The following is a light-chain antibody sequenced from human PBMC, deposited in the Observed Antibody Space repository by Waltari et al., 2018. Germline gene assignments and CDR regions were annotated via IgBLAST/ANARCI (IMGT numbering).Light chain of an antibody. V-gene: IGLV2-14*03. CDR2: DVD. CDR1: SSDIGSYNY. Sequence: QSALTHPASVSGSPGQSITISCTGTSSDIGSYNYVSWYQQHPGKAPKLMIYDVDSRPSGVSNRFSGSKSGSAASLTISGLQSEDEADYYCTSYSSTTTYVVFGGGTRLTVL. J-gene: IGLJ2*01. CDR3: TSYSSTTTYVV.